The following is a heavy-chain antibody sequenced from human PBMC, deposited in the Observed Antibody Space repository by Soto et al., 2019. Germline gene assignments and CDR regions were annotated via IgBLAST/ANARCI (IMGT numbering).Heavy chain of an antibody. CDR2: ISGDGRGT. CDR3: ARQRISSSSWFDP. V-gene: IGHV3-74*01. Sequence: EVQLVESGGGLVQPGGSLRLSCAASGFTFSSYWMHWVRQAPGKGLVWVSRISGDGRGTTYADSVKGRWTVSRDNAKTTLYLQMNSLRADDTAVYYCARQRISSSSWFDPWGQGTLVTVSS. CDR1: GFTFSSYW. D-gene: IGHD6-19*01. J-gene: IGHJ5*02.